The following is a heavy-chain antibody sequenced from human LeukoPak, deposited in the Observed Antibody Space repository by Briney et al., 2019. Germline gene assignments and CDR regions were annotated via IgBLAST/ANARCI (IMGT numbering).Heavy chain of an antibody. CDR1: GFTFSNAW. CDR2: IKRKTDGGTT. V-gene: IGHV3-15*01. CDR3: TTTQVGATFGLDY. Sequence: GGSLGLSCAASGFTFSNAWMSWVRQVSGKGLEWVGRIKRKTDGGTTDYAAPVKGRFTISRDDSKNTLYLQMNSLKTEDTAVYYCTTTQVGATFGLDYWGQGTLVTVSS. D-gene: IGHD1-26*01. J-gene: IGHJ4*02.